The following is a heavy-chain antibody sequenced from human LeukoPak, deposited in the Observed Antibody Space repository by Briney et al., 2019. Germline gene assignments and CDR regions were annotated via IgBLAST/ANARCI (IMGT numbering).Heavy chain of an antibody. Sequence: SETLSLTCSGSGGSISNYYWSWIRQPPGKGLEWIGYLYYSGDTNYNPSLKSRVTISVDTSKNQFSLSLSSVTAADTAVYYCASSHPLGSNNDYYTPFDYWGLGTLVTVSS. D-gene: IGHD3-3*01. CDR1: GGSISNYY. CDR2: LYYSGDT. V-gene: IGHV4-59*01. J-gene: IGHJ4*02. CDR3: ASSHPLGSNNDYYTPFDY.